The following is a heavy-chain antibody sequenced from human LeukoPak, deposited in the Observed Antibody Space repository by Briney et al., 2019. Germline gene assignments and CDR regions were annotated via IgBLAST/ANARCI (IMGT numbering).Heavy chain of an antibody. J-gene: IGHJ4*02. V-gene: IGHV3-9*01. CDR3: AKDIGYSYGYGNFDY. CDR1: GFTFDDYA. D-gene: IGHD5-18*01. Sequence: PGRSLRLSCAASGFTFDDYAMHWVRQAPGKGLEGVSGISWNSGSIVYADSVKGRFTISRDNAKKSLYLQMNSLRAEDTALYYCAKDIGYSYGYGNFDYWGQGTLVTVSS. CDR2: ISWNSGSI.